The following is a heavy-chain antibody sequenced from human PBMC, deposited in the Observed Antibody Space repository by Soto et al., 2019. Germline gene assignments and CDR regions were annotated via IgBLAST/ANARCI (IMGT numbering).Heavy chain of an antibody. CDR1: GFTFSSCA. D-gene: IGHD2-15*01. J-gene: IGHJ6*02. V-gene: IGHV4-39*01. CDR2: IFYSGST. CDR3: ARHLTYCSAGSCYSDFPYSGMDV. Sequence: GSLRLSCAASGFTFSSCAMGWVRQPPGKGLEWIGSIFYSGSTYYNPSLKSRVTISVDTSKNQFSLKLSSVTAADTAVYYCARHLTYCSAGSCYSDFPYSGMDVWGQGT.